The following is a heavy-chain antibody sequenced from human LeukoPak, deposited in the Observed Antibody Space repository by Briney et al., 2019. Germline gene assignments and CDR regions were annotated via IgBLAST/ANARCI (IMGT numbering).Heavy chain of an antibody. V-gene: IGHV3-21*01. Sequence: GRALRLSCAPSGFTFSIYSMNWVRQAPGKGLEWVSSITSSSNYRYYADSVKGRFTISRDNARNSLYLQMNSLRAEDTAVYYCSSLKTAVTIFDFWGQGTLVTVSS. CDR1: GFTFSIYS. D-gene: IGHD4-17*01. CDR2: ITSSSNYR. CDR3: SSLKTAVTIFDF. J-gene: IGHJ4*02.